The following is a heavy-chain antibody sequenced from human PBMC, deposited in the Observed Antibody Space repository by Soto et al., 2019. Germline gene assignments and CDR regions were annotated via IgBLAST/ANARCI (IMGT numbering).Heavy chain of an antibody. CDR2: IRSKGDSYAT. J-gene: IGHJ4*02. D-gene: IGHD6-13*01. CDR3: SREISSAVDS. V-gene: IGHV3-73*01. Sequence: GGSLRLSCAASGFIFSDSVIHWVRRASGKGLEWVGRIRSKGDSYATEYAASVKGRFTVSRDDSKNTAYLQMNSLKTEDTAVYYCSREISSAVDSWGQGTLVTVSS. CDR1: GFIFSDSV.